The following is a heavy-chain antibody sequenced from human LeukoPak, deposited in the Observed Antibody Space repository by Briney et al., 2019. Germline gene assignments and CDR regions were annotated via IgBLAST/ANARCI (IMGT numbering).Heavy chain of an antibody. Sequence: SSETLSLTCIVSGGSISSYYWSWIRQPPGKGMEWIGYIYYTGSTNYNPSLKSRVTISVDTSKNQFSLKLSSVTAADMAVNYCARDAYSSSEVDWFDPWGQGTLVTVSS. CDR2: IYYTGST. V-gene: IGHV4-59*01. CDR1: GGSISSYY. J-gene: IGHJ5*02. CDR3: ARDAYSSSEVDWFDP. D-gene: IGHD6-13*01.